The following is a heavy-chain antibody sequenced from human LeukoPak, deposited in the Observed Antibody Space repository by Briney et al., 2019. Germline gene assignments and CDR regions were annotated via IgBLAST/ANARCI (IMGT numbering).Heavy chain of an antibody. J-gene: IGHJ6*03. CDR3: ARDFSGSGYYYYYMDV. V-gene: IGHV3-21*01. Sequence: PGESLRLSCAASGFIFSSYSMNWVRQAPGKGLEWVSSISSSSTYIYYADSVKGRFTISRDNAKNSLYLQMNSLRAEDAAVYYCARDFSGSGYYYYYMDVWGKGTTVTISS. CDR1: GFIFSSYS. CDR2: ISSSSTYI. D-gene: IGHD3-10*01.